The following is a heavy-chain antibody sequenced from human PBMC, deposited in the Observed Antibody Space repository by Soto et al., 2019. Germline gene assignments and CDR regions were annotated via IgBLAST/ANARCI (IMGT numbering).Heavy chain of an antibody. D-gene: IGHD2-21*02. J-gene: IGHJ4*02. Sequence: QVQLVQSGAEVKKPGASVKVSCKASGYTFTSYDINWVRQATGQGLEWMGWMNPNSGNTGYAQKFQGRVTMTRNTSISTAYMELSSLRAEDTAVYYCARVNRVVVTDGLGYWGQGTLVTVSS. CDR2: MNPNSGNT. CDR3: ARVNRVVVTDGLGY. V-gene: IGHV1-8*01. CDR1: GYTFTSYD.